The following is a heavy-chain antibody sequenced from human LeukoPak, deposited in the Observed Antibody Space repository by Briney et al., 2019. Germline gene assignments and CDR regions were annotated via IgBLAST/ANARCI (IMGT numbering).Heavy chain of an antibody. CDR2: ISAYNGNT. CDR3: ARLGSIAAAGTGHVQKKHYFDY. V-gene: IGHV1-18*01. CDR1: GYTFTSYG. J-gene: IGHJ4*02. Sequence: ASVKVSCKASGYTFTSYGISWVRQAPGQGLEWMGWISAYNGNTNYAQKLQGRVTMTTDTSTSTAYMELRSLRSDDTAVYYCARLGSIAAAGTGHVQKKHYFDYWGQGTLVTVSS. D-gene: IGHD6-13*01.